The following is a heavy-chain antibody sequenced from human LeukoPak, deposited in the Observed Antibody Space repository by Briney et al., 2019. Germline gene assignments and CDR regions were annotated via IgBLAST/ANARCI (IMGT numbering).Heavy chain of an antibody. CDR3: ARKAPKKGWFDP. Sequence: PSETLSLTCTVSGGSNNSYYWSWIRQPPGKGLERIGHTHPSGNTNYSPSLKSRVTISIDTSRNQFSLKLSSVTAADTAVYYCARKAPKKGWFDPWGQGTLVTVSS. CDR2: THPSGNT. CDR1: GGSNNSYY. V-gene: IGHV4-4*09. J-gene: IGHJ5*02.